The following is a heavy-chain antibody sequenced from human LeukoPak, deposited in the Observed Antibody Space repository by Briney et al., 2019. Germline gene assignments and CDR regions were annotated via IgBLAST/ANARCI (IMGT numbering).Heavy chain of an antibody. V-gene: IGHV4-61*02. CDR1: GGSISSGSYY. CDR2: IYTSGST. D-gene: IGHD3-3*01. J-gene: IGHJ4*02. Sequence: TSQTLSLTCTVSGGSISSGSYYWSWVRQPAGKGLEWIGRIYTSGSTNYNPSLKSRVTISVDTSKNQFSLKLSSVTAADTAVYYCARSYYDFWSGYYNLFDYWGQGTLVTVSS. CDR3: ARSYYDFWSGYYNLFDY.